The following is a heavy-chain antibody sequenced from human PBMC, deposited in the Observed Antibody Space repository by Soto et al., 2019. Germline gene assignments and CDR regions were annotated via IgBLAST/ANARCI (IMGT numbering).Heavy chain of an antibody. D-gene: IGHD3-22*01. J-gene: IGHJ3*02. Sequence: SETLSLTCTVSGGSISSGDYYWSWIRQPPGKGLEWIGYIYYSGSTYYNPSLKSRVTISVDTSKNQFSLKLSSVTAADTAVYDCARAKIVVVSGACDIWGQDTLVTV. CDR2: IYYSGST. CDR1: GGSISSGDYY. CDR3: ARAKIVVVSGACDI. V-gene: IGHV4-30-4*01.